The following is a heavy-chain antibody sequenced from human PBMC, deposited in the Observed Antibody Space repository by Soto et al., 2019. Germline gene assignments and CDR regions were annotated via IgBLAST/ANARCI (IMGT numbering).Heavy chain of an antibody. CDR2: IGTAGDT. J-gene: IGHJ6*02. Sequence: PGGSLRLSCAASGFTFSSYDMHWVRQATGKGLEWVSAIGTAGDTYYPGSVKGRFTISRENAKNSLYLQMNSLRAGDTAVYYCARASYNWNSPHGMDVWGQGTAVTAP. D-gene: IGHD1-7*01. CDR1: GFTFSSYD. V-gene: IGHV3-13*01. CDR3: ARASYNWNSPHGMDV.